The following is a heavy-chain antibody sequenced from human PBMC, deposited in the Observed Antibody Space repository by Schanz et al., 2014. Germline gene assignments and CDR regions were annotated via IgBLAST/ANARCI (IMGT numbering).Heavy chain of an antibody. Sequence: QVQLVQSGSELKKSGASVKVSCKASGYSFTSYAMNWVRQAPGQGLEWMGWINTHTGIPTYAQGFTGRFVFSLDTSVSTAYLQFSSLKAEDTAVYFCARDPYSSGWGSFDYWGQGTLVTVSS. D-gene: IGHD6-19*01. J-gene: IGHJ4*02. V-gene: IGHV7-4-1*02. CDR1: GYSFTSYA. CDR3: ARDPYSSGWGSFDY. CDR2: INTHTGIP.